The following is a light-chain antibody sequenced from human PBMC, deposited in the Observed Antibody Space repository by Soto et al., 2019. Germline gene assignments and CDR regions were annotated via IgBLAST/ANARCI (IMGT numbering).Light chain of an antibody. J-gene: IGKJ4*01. CDR1: QSISSW. CDR2: AAS. CDR3: QPVKCYSLT. V-gene: IGKV1-5*01. Sequence: IQMTHSPSTLSAPVGERVTITCRASQSISSWLAWYQQKPGKAPKLLIYAASSLQSGVPSRFSGSGSGTEFTLTISSLQPDDFATYYCQPVKCYSLTFGGGAKVDIK.